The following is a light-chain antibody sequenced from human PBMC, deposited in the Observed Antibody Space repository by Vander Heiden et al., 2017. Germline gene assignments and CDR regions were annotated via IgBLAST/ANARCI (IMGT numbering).Light chain of an antibody. J-gene: IGKJ1*01. V-gene: IGKV4-1*01. Sequence: ILLPQPPDSLAVSLGERATINGNAIQSVLASSNNTNYLTWFQLKPGRPPKLLIYWASTRESGVPDRFSGSGSGTDFTLTISSLQAEDVAVYYCQQYYNIPRTFGQGTKVEIK. CDR1: QSVLASSNNTNY. CDR2: WAS. CDR3: QQYYNIPRT.